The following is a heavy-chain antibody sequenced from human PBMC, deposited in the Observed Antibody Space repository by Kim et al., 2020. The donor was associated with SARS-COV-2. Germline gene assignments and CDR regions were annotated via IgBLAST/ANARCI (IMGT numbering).Heavy chain of an antibody. CDR1: GYTFTSYG. V-gene: IGHV1-18*01. Sequence: ASVKVSCKASGYTFTSYGISWVRQAPGQGLEWLGWISAYNPKTNYAQKFQGRVTMTTDTSTSTAYMELRSLRSDDTAVYFCARSMSGQGVNYYYGMDVWG. J-gene: IGHJ6*02. CDR3: ARSMSGQGVNYYYGMDV. CDR2: ISAYNPKT. D-gene: IGHD3-10*01.